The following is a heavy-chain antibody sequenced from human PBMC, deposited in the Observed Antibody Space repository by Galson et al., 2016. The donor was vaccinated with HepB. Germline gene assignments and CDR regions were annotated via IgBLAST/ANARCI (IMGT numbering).Heavy chain of an antibody. J-gene: IGHJ4*02. CDR1: GFTFSNYA. V-gene: IGHV3-7*04. CDR3: TRDIAAFGGVME. CDR2: IKEDGSEK. Sequence: SLRLSCAASGFTFSNYAMSWVRQAPGKGLEWVANIKEDGSEKKYVDSVKGRFTISRDNAKNSVYLQMNSLRAEDTAVYYCTRDIAAFGGVMEWGQGTLVTIS. D-gene: IGHD3-16*01.